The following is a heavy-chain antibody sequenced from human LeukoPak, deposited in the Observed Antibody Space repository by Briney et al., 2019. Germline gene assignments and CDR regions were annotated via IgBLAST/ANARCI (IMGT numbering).Heavy chain of an antibody. J-gene: IGHJ4*02. CDR2: ISGSGGST. Sequence: GGSLRLSCAASGFTFSSYGMSWVRQAPGKGLEWVSAISGSGGSTYYADSVKGRFTISRDNSKNTLYLQMNSLRAEDAAVYYCAKAPVTSCRGAFCYPFDYWGQGTLVTVSS. CDR3: AKAPVTSCRGAFCYPFDY. V-gene: IGHV3-23*01. CDR1: GFTFSSYG. D-gene: IGHD2-15*01.